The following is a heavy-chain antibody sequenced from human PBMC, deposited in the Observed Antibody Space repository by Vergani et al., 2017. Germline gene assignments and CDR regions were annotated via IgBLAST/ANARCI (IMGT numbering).Heavy chain of an antibody. CDR2: IDRNYGVK. V-gene: IGHV3-9*03. CDR1: GFTFQAFA. CDR3: VKDNDYDADGPFDL. Sequence: VEAGGGLVQPGGSLRLSYTASGFTFQAFAFHWVRQVSGRGLEWVSGIDRNYGVKNGNSFEGRFSISRDNAKKAVFLQMNNLRHEDMALYFCVKDNDYDADGPFDLWGRGTLVTVSS. D-gene: IGHD3-16*01. J-gene: IGHJ2*01.